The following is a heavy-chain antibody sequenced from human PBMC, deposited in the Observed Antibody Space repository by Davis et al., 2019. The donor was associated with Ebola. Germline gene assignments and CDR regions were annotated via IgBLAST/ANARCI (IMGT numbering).Heavy chain of an antibody. V-gene: IGHV3-23*01. CDR2: ISGSGGST. D-gene: IGHD3-16*01. J-gene: IGHJ4*02. CDR3: ARALGLRLGPLFGY. Sequence: GGSLRLSCTDSVITFSSYAMTWVRQAPGKGLEWVSAISGSGGSTYYADSVKGRFTVSRDNSKKTMYLQMNSLRAEDTAVYYCARALGLRLGPLFGYWGQGTLVTVSS. CDR1: VITFSSYA.